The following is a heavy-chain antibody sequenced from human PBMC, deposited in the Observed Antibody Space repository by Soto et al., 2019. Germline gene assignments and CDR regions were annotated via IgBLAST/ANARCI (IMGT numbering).Heavy chain of an antibody. CDR3: ARVDSSSWPVDY. J-gene: IGHJ4*02. CDR2: IIPIGGTA. Sequence: SVKVSCKASGGTFSSYAISWVRQAPGQGLEWMGGIIPIGGTANYAQKFQGRVTMTADKSTRTAYMELRSLRSEDTAVYYCARVDSSSWPVDYWGQGTLVTVSS. V-gene: IGHV1-69*06. D-gene: IGHD6-13*01. CDR1: GGTFSSYA.